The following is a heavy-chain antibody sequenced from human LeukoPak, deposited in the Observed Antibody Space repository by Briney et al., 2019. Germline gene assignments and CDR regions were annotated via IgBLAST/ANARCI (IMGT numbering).Heavy chain of an antibody. Sequence: GGSLRLSCAASGFTFSSYWMSWVRQAPGKGLEWVANIKQDGSEKYYVDSVKGRFTISRDNAKNSLYLQMNSLRAEDTAVYYCARAGHSYGPEYGMDVWGQGTTVTVSS. V-gene: IGHV3-7*01. CDR1: GFTFSSYW. CDR3: ARAGHSYGPEYGMDV. CDR2: IKQDGSEK. J-gene: IGHJ6*02. D-gene: IGHD5-18*01.